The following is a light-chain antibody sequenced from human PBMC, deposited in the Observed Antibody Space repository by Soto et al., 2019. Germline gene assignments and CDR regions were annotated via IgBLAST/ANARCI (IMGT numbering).Light chain of an antibody. V-gene: IGKV1-17*02. CDR1: QDISNY. CDR2: DAS. J-gene: IGKJ1*01. Sequence: DIQMTQSPSSLSASVGDRVTITCQASQDISNYLNWYQQKPGKAPKLLIYDASRLESGVPSRFSGSGSGTEFTLTISNLQPEDFATYYCLQYNSFPWTFGQGTKVDIK. CDR3: LQYNSFPWT.